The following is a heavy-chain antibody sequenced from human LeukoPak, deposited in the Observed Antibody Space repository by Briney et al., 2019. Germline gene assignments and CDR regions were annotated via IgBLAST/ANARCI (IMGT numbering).Heavy chain of an antibody. J-gene: IGHJ4*02. Sequence: SETLSLTCTVSGGSISSGGYYWSWIRQHPGKGLEWIGYIYYSGSTYYNPSLKSRVTISVDTSKNQFSLKLSSVTAADTAVYYCARLSLTTSHYDILTGYSDYFDYWGQGTLVTVSS. CDR2: IYYSGST. CDR3: ARLSLTTSHYDILTGYSDYFDY. D-gene: IGHD3-9*01. V-gene: IGHV4-31*03. CDR1: GGSISSGGYY.